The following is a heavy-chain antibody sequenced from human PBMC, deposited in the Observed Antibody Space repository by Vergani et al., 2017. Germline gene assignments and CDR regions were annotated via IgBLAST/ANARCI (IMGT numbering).Heavy chain of an antibody. CDR3: ARTTYGDYRFRAFDI. J-gene: IGHJ3*02. CDR1: GFTFSSYG. V-gene: IGHV3-33*01. CDR2: IWYDGSNK. D-gene: IGHD4-17*01. Sequence: QVQLVESGGGVVQPGRSLRLSCAASGFTFSSYGMHWVRQAPGKGLEWVAVIWYDGSNKYYADSVKGRFTISRDNSKNTLYLQMNSLSAYDTALYYCARTTYGDYRFRAFDIWGQGTMVTVSS.